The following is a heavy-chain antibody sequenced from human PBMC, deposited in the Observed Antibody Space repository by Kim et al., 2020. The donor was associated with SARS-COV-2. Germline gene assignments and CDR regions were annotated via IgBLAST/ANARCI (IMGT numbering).Heavy chain of an antibody. CDR3: ARDLPSASYGDPLSDV. J-gene: IGHJ6*02. D-gene: IGHD4-17*01. Sequence: GGSLRLSCAASGFTFSSYGMHWVRQAPGKGLEWVAVIWYDGSNKYYADSVKGRFTISRDNSKNTLYLQMNSLRAEDTAVYYCARDLPSASYGDPLSDVWGQGTTVTVSS. CDR2: IWYDGSNK. V-gene: IGHV3-33*01. CDR1: GFTFSSYG.